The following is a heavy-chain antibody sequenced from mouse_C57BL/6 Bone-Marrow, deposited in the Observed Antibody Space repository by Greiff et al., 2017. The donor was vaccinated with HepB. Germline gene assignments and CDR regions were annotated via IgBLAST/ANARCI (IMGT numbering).Heavy chain of an antibody. J-gene: IGHJ4*01. V-gene: IGHV5-16*01. Sequence: EVQVVESEGGLVQPGSSMKLSCTASGFTFSDYYMAWVRQVPEKGLEWVANINYDGSSTYYLDSLKSRFIISRDNAKNILYLQMSSLKSEDTATYYCARETLYYYGSSLYYAMDYWGQGTSVTVSS. CDR3: ARETLYYYGSSLYYAMDY. CDR1: GFTFSDYY. D-gene: IGHD1-1*01. CDR2: INYDGSST.